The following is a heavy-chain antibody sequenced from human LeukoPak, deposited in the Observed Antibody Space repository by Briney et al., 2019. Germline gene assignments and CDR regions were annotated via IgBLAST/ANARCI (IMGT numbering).Heavy chain of an antibody. Sequence: ASVEVSCKASGYTFTSYGISWVRQAPGQGLEWMGWISAYNGNTNYAQKLQGRVTMTTDTSTSTAYMELRSLRSDDTAVYYCARSARGGWLFDYWGQGTLVTVSS. J-gene: IGHJ4*02. CDR3: ARSARGGWLFDY. CDR1: GYTFTSYG. V-gene: IGHV1-18*01. CDR2: ISAYNGNT. D-gene: IGHD6-19*01.